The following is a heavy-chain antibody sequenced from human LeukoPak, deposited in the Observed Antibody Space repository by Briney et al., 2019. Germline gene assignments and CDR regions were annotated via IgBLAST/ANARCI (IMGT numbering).Heavy chain of an antibody. CDR2: LYYMRGA. CDR1: GGSISGYY. Sequence: SETLSLTCTVSGGSISGYYWNWSRQPPGKGVEWIGNLYYMRGAWYKSSLKSRVTTSVDTSKKQFSLKLRTATAADTAVYYCARIEAVTRGYNHAYYFDYWGQGTLVTVSS. CDR3: ARIEAVTRGYNHAYYFDY. V-gene: IGHV4-59*08. D-gene: IGHD5-18*01. J-gene: IGHJ4*02.